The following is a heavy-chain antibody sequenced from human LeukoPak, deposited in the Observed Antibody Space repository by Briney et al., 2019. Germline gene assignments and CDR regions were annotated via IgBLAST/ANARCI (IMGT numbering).Heavy chain of an antibody. D-gene: IGHD6-13*01. J-gene: IGHJ3*02. CDR1: GYNFNNHW. V-gene: IGHV5-51*01. CDR3: ARSGRSAAGRDTFDI. Sequence: GESLKISCKGSGYNFNNHWIAWVRQPPGKGLEWMGIIYPGDSEARYGPSFQGQVTFSADKSITSVYLQWSSLKASDSAMYYCARSGRSAAGRDTFDIWGQGTVVIVSS. CDR2: IYPGDSEA.